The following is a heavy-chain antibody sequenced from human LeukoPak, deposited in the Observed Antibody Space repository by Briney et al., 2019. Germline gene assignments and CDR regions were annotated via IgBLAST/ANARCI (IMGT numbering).Heavy chain of an antibody. D-gene: IGHD6-19*01. V-gene: IGHV3-66*01. CDR1: GFTVSSNY. Sequence: GGSLRLSCAASGFTVSSNYMSWVRQAPGKGLEWVSVIYSGGSTYYADSVKGRFTISRDNSKNTLYLQMNSLRAEDTAVYYCARDMVAVAGNYYYYGMDVWGQGTTVTVSS. CDR2: IYSGGST. J-gene: IGHJ6*02. CDR3: ARDMVAVAGNYYYYGMDV.